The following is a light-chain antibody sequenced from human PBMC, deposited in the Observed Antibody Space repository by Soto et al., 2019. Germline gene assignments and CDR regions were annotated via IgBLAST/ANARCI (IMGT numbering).Light chain of an antibody. V-gene: IGLV2-8*01. CDR3: ASYAGGRHNWV. CDR1: SSDVGGYDF. J-gene: IGLJ3*02. Sequence: QSVLTQPPSASGSPGQSVTISCTGTSSDVGGYDFVSWYQQYPGKAPKLIIYEVNKWPSGVPDRFSGSKSGNTASLTVSGLQAEDEADYYCASYAGGRHNWVFGGGTKLTVL. CDR2: EVN.